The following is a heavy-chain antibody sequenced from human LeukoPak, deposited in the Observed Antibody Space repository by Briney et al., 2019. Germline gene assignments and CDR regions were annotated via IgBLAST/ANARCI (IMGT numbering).Heavy chain of an antibody. CDR3: ARHLPTGPVTI. CDR1: GDSISSSSSY. Sequence: SETLSPTCTVSGDSISSSSSYWDWIRQPPGKGLEWIGSIYYSGSTYYNPSLKSRVTKSVDTSKNQFSLKLSSVTAADTAVYYCARHLPTGPVTIWGQGTLVTVSS. J-gene: IGHJ4*02. V-gene: IGHV4-39*01. D-gene: IGHD3-3*01. CDR2: IYYSGST.